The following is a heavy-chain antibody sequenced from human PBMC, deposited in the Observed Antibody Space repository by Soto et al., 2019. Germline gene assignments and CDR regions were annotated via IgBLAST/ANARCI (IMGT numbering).Heavy chain of an antibody. D-gene: IGHD3-16*02. CDR3: TTDRPYTYWGVITT. Sequence: EVQLVESGGGLVKPGESLRLSCAVSGATFRNLWMAWVRQPPGKGLEWIGRIKSKFDGETTDYAAPVKGRFIISRDDSKNTLFLQMNSLKSDDTAVYYCTTDRPYTYWGVITTWGQGTKVTVSS. CDR1: GATFRNLW. V-gene: IGHV3-15*01. CDR2: IKSKFDGETT. J-gene: IGHJ3*01.